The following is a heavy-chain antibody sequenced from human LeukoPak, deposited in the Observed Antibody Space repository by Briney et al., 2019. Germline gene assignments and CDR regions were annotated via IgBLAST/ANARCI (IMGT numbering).Heavy chain of an antibody. CDR2: ISYDGSDK. CDR3: AREACSGSCHSDYFDY. D-gene: IGHD2-15*01. Sequence: PGGSLRLSCAASGFTFSSYGMHWVRQAPGKGLEWVALISYDGSDKYYADSVKGRFTISRDNSKNTLYLQVNSLRAEDTAVYSCAREACSGSCHSDYFDYWGLGTLVTVSS. V-gene: IGHV3-30*03. J-gene: IGHJ4*02. CDR1: GFTFSSYG.